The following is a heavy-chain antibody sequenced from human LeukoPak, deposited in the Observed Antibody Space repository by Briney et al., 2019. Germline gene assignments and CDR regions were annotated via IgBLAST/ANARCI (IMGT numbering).Heavy chain of an antibody. CDR1: GYTFTGYY. Sequence: ASVKVSCKASGYTFTGYYMHWVRQAPGQGLEWMGWINPNSGGTNYAQKFQGRVTMTRDTSISTAYMELSRLRSDDTAVYYCAREKSIAVAGTRLGFDPWGQGTLVTVPS. V-gene: IGHV1-2*02. D-gene: IGHD6-19*01. CDR3: AREKSIAVAGTRLGFDP. CDR2: INPNSGGT. J-gene: IGHJ5*02.